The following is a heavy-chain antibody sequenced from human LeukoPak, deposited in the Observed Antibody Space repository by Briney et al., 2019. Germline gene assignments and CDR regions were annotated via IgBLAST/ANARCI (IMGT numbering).Heavy chain of an antibody. CDR3: ARGLRYTSSSVYYFDY. D-gene: IGHD6-6*01. CDR2: IYSSGSS. J-gene: IGHJ4*02. V-gene: IGHV4-4*07. Sequence: SETLSLTCTVSGGSFSSYYWSWLRQPAGKGLEWIGLIYSSGSSNYIPSLKSRVTMSVDTSKRQFSLRLSSLTAADTAVYYCARGLRYTSSSVYYFDYWGQGTLVTVSS. CDR1: GGSFSSYY.